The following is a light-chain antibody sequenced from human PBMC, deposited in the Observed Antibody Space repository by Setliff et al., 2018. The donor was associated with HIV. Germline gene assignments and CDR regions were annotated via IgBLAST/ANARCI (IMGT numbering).Light chain of an antibody. Sequence: VLTQPPSASGTPGQRVTISCSGSNSNIGSNTVNWYQQLPGTAPKLLIYSNGQRPSGVPDRFSGSKSGTSASLAISGLQSDDEADYYCAAWDDNLNGVIFGGGTKVTVL. V-gene: IGLV1-44*01. CDR2: SNG. J-gene: IGLJ2*01. CDR3: AAWDDNLNGVI. CDR1: NSNIGSNT.